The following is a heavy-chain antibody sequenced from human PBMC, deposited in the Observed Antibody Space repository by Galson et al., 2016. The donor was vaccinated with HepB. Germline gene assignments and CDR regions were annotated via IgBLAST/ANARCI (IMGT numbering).Heavy chain of an antibody. D-gene: IGHD1/OR15-1a*01. CDR1: GASFSDNAC. CDR3: ATGTTMTTRFDY. Sequence: SETLSLTCTVSGASFSDNACWGWVRQPPGKGLEWVGEICHIGSTNAHPSLESRVSISVDKSRNHFSLNPTSVTATDTAVYYCATGTTMTTRFDYWGHGTLVAVSS. J-gene: IGHJ4*01. V-gene: IGHV4-4*02. CDR2: ICHIGST.